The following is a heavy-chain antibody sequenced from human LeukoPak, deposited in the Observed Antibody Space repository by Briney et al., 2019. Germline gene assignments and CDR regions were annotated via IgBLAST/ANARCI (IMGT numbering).Heavy chain of an antibody. J-gene: IGHJ5*02. V-gene: IGHV4-4*07. Sequence: SETLSLTCTVSGGSISSYYWSWIRQPAGKGLEWIGRIYTSGSTNYNPSLKSRVTMSVDTSKNQFSLKLSSVTAADTAVYYCARDGSSSWYGWFDPWGQGTLVTVSS. CDR1: GGSISSYY. CDR2: IYTSGST. CDR3: ARDGSSSWYGWFDP. D-gene: IGHD6-13*01.